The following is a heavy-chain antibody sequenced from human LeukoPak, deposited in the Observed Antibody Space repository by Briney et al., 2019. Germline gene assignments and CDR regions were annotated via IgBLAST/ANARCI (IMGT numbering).Heavy chain of an antibody. Sequence: ASVTVSCKASGYTFTAYYIHWVRQAPGQGREWMGWINPNSGDTNYAQKCQGRVTMTRDTSITTAYMNLTSLTSDDTAVYYCARRLSTWSEGWFDPWGQGTLVTVSS. J-gene: IGHJ5*02. D-gene: IGHD6-13*01. CDR3: ARRLSTWSEGWFDP. CDR2: INPNSGDT. V-gene: IGHV1-2*02. CDR1: GYTFTAYY.